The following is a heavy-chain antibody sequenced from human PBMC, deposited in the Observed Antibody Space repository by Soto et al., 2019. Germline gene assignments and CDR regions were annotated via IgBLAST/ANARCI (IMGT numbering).Heavy chain of an antibody. V-gene: IGHV1-8*01. CDR2: MNPNSGET. CDR3: ARVAMAARPRWYNWFDP. J-gene: IGHJ5*02. CDR1: GYTFTDYD. D-gene: IGHD2-21*01. Sequence: QEQLVQSGAEVKKPGASVKVSCKTSGYTFTDYDINWVRQATGQGLEWIGWMNPNSGETGYAQKFQGRDTMTRSASLSTAYLELSSLRSEDTAVYYCARVAMAARPRWYNWFDPWGQGTLVTVSS.